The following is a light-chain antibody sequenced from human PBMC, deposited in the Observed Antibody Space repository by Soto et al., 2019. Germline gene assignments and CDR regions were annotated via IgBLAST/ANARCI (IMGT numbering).Light chain of an antibody. CDR1: QSVKSSY. J-gene: IGKJ2*01. V-gene: IGKV3-20*01. CDR2: GAS. CDR3: QQYGGSPPYT. Sequence: EIVLTQSPGTLSLSPGERATLSCRASQSVKSSYIAWYQQKPGQAPRLLIYGASSRATGIPDRFSGSGSGTGFTLTISRLEPEDFAVYYCQQYGGSPPYTFGQGTKLEIK.